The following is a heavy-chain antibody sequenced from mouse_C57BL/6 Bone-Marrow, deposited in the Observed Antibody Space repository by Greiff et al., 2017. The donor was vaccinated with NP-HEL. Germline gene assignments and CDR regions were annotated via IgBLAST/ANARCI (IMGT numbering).Heavy chain of an antibody. D-gene: IGHD1-1*01. V-gene: IGHV1-80*01. CDR2: IYPGDGDT. CDR1: GYAFSSYW. CDR3: ARSSTRAY. Sequence: QVQLQQSGAELVKPGASVKISCKASGYAFSSYWMNWVKQRPGQGLEWIGQIYPGDGDTNYNGKFKGKATLTADKSSSTAYMQLSSLTSEDTAVYFCARSSTRAYWGQGTLVTVSA. J-gene: IGHJ3*01.